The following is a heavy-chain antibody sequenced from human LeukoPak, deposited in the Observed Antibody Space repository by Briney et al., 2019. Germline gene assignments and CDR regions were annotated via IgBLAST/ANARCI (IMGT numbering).Heavy chain of an antibody. CDR2: IIPIFGTA. CDR1: GGTFSSYA. CDR3: ARGATILVPHFDY. J-gene: IGHJ4*02. D-gene: IGHD2-8*01. V-gene: IGHV1-69*13. Sequence: SVKVSCKASGGTFSSYAFSWVRQARGQGLEWMGGIIPIFGTANYAQKFQGRVTITADESTSTAYMELSSLRSEDTAVYYCARGATILVPHFDYWGQGTLVTVSS.